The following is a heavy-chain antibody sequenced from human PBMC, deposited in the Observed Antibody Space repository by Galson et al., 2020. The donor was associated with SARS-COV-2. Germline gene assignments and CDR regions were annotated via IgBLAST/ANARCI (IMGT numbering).Heavy chain of an antibody. V-gene: IGHV1-69*13. J-gene: IGHJ6*02. CDR1: GGTFSSYA. D-gene: IGHD5-12*01. Sequence: SVKVSCKASGGTFSSYAISWVRQAPVHGLEWMGGIITLYGTSAYARKFQGRVTITADESTRTANMEVSSLRSEDTAVYYCATIRDGYNAYFFYGMDVWGQGTTVTVSS. CDR3: ATIRDGYNAYFFYGMDV. CDR2: IITLYGTS.